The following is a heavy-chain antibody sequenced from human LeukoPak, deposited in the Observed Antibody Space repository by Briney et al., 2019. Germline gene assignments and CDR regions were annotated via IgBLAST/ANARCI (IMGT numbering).Heavy chain of an antibody. Sequence: PSETLSHTCTVSGGSISSSSYYWGWIRQPQGKGLEGIGSIYYSGSTYYNPSLKSRVTISVDTSNNQFSLKLSSVTAADTAVYYCASSPGVAGTIWGQGTLVTVSS. D-gene: IGHD6-19*01. CDR1: GGSISSSSYY. CDR2: IYYSGST. CDR3: ASSPGVAGTI. J-gene: IGHJ4*02. V-gene: IGHV4-39*01.